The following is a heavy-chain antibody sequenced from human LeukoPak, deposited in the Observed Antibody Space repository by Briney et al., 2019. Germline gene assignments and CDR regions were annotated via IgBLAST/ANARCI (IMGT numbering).Heavy chain of an antibody. D-gene: IGHD3-10*01. CDR3: ARAGGYYYGSGSGNYYYYYGMDV. J-gene: IGHJ6*04. CDR2: IIPIFGTA. Sequence: ASVKVSCKASRRTFSSYAISWVRQAPGHGLEWMGGIIPIFGTADYAKKFQGRVTITADESTSTAYMELSSLRSEDTAVYYCARAGGYYYGSGSGNYYYYYGMDVWGKGTTVTVSS. CDR1: RRTFSSYA. V-gene: IGHV1-69*13.